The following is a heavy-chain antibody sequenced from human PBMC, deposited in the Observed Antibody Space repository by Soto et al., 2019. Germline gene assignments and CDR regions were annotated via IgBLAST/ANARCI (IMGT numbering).Heavy chain of an antibody. Sequence: EVQLVESGGGLVQPGGSLKLSCAASGFTFSVSAMHWVRQASGKGLEWVGRIRSKGNNYATAYGASLKGRFTISRDDSKNTAYLQMNSLNTEDTAVYYCSRQASDFWSGKPQYYMDVWGKGTTVTVSS. V-gene: IGHV3-73*01. CDR3: SRQASDFWSGKPQYYMDV. CDR1: GFTFSVSA. D-gene: IGHD3-3*01. J-gene: IGHJ6*03. CDR2: IRSKGNNYAT.